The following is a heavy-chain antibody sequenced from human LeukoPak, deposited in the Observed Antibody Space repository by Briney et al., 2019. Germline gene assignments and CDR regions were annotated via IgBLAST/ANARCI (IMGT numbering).Heavy chain of an antibody. J-gene: IGHJ4*02. CDR2: ISYDGSNK. CDR1: GFTFSSYA. D-gene: IGHD6-19*01. V-gene: IGHV3-30-3*01. Sequence: PGGSLRLSCAASGFTFSSYAMHWVRQAPGKGLEWVAVISYDGSNKYYADSVKGRFTISRDNSKNTLYLQMNSLRAEDTAVYYCARDRGSGWLFYFDYWGQGTLVTVSS. CDR3: ARDRGSGWLFYFDY.